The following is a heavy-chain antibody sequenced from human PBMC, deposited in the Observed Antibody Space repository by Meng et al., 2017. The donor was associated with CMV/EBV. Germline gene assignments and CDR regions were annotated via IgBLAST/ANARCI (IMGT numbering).Heavy chain of an antibody. V-gene: IGHV2-5*01. Sequence: SGPTLVKPTQTLTLTCTFSGFSLSTSRVGVGWIRQPPGKALEWLALIYWNDDKRYSPSLKSRLTITKDTSKNQVVLTMTNMDPVDTATYYCAHTKSYYDILTGYQPGCFDYWGQGTLVTVSS. J-gene: IGHJ4*02. CDR2: IYWNDDK. CDR1: GFSLSTSRVG. CDR3: AHTKSYYDILTGYQPGCFDY. D-gene: IGHD3-9*01.